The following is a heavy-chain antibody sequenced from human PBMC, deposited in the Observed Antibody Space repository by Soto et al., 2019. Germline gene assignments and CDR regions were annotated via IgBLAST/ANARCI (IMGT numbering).Heavy chain of an antibody. Sequence: QVQLVESGGGVVQPGRSLRLSCAASGFTFSSYAMHWVRQAPGKGLEWVAVISYDGSNKYYADSVKGRFTISRDNSKNTLYLQMNSLRAEETAVYYCARARGMIVVVMMGLDYWGQGTLVTVSS. V-gene: IGHV3-30-3*01. D-gene: IGHD3-22*01. J-gene: IGHJ4*02. CDR2: ISYDGSNK. CDR1: GFTFSSYA. CDR3: ARARGMIVVVMMGLDY.